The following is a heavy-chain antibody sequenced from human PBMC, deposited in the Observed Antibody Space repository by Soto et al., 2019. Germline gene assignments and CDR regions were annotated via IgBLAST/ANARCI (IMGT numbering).Heavy chain of an antibody. CDR2: INAGNGNT. Sequence: ASVKVSCKASGYTFTSYAMHWVRQAPGQRLEWMGWINAGNGNTKYSQKFQGRVTITRDTSASTAYMELSSLRSEDTAVYYCARVIVAFVVVAAEDCNLYDSWGRGTLVTVSS. CDR1: GYTFTSYA. J-gene: IGHJ5*01. V-gene: IGHV1-3*01. D-gene: IGHD2-15*01. CDR3: ARVIVAFVVVAAEDCNLYDS.